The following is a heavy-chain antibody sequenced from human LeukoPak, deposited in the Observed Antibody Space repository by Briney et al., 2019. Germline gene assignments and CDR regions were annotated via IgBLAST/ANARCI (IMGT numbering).Heavy chain of an antibody. Sequence: SETLSLTCTVSGGSVSSNTYYWGWIRQPPGKGLEWIGYIYYSGSTNYNPSLKSRVTISVDTSKNQFSLKLSSVTAADTAVYYCARAPYYYDSSGYYYWYFDFWGRGTLVTVSS. J-gene: IGHJ2*01. CDR1: GGSVSSNTYY. D-gene: IGHD3-22*01. CDR2: IYYSGST. V-gene: IGHV4-61*01. CDR3: ARAPYYYDSSGYYYWYFDF.